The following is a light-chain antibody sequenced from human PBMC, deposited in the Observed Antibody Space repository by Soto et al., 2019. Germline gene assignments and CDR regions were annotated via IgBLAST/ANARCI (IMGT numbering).Light chain of an antibody. J-gene: IGKJ5*01. V-gene: IGKV3-15*01. Sequence: EMVMTQSPATLSVSPGERATLSYRASQSVSSKLAWYQQKPGQAPRLLIYDTSTRATGIPARFSGSGSGTEFTLTISSLQSEDFAVYYCQQYGNWPPITFGQGTRLEIK. CDR3: QQYGNWPPIT. CDR2: DTS. CDR1: QSVSSK.